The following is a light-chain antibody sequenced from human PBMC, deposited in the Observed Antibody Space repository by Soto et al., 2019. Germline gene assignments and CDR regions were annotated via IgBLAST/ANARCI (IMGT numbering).Light chain of an antibody. J-gene: IGKJ1*01. CDR2: DTS. CDR1: QGIGDT. V-gene: IGKV3-15*01. Sequence: VLAQSPATLSVSRGEGVTLCCRASQGIGDTLAWYQHKPGQTPRLLIYDTSGWATGVPARFSGSGSGTEFTLTISSLQSEDCAIYYCQQYNNWPRTFGQGTKMDIK. CDR3: QQYNNWPRT.